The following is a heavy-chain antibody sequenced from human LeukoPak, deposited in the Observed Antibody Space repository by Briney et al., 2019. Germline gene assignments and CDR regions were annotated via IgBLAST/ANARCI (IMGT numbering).Heavy chain of an antibody. D-gene: IGHD5-12*01. CDR2: INPNSGGT. J-gene: IGHJ6*03. Sequence: GASVKVSCKASGYSFTSYGLSWVRQAPGQGLEWMGWINPNSGGTNYAQKFQGRVTMTRDTSISTAYMELSRLRSDDTAVYYCARDLLGYSGSNDYYYMDVWGKGTTVTISS. CDR1: GYSFTSYG. V-gene: IGHV1-2*02. CDR3: ARDLLGYSGSNDYYYMDV.